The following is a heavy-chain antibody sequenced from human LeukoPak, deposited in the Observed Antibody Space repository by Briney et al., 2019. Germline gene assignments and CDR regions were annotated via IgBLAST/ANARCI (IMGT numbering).Heavy chain of an antibody. CDR2: INHSGST. Sequence: SETLSLTCAVYGGSFSGYYWSWIRQPPGKGLEWIGEINHSGSTNYNPSLKSRVTISVDTSKNQFSLKLSSVTAADTAVYYCARMHLGRITMIVVVRNAFDIRGQGTMVTVSS. D-gene: IGHD3-22*01. CDR3: ARMHLGRITMIVVVRNAFDI. V-gene: IGHV4-34*01. CDR1: GGSFSGYY. J-gene: IGHJ3*02.